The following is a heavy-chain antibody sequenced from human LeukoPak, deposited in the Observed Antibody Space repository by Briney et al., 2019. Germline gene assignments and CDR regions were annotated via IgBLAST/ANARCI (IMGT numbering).Heavy chain of an antibody. V-gene: IGHV1-69*05. CDR1: GGTFSSYA. CDR3: ARNQGRDGYKSLDY. J-gene: IGHJ4*02. Sequence: SVKVSCKASGGTFSSYAISWVRQAPGQGLEWMGGIIPIFGTANYAQKFQGRVTITTDESTSTAYMELSSLRSEDTAMYYCARNQGRDGYKSLDYWGQGTLVTVSS. D-gene: IGHD5-24*01. CDR2: IIPIFGTA.